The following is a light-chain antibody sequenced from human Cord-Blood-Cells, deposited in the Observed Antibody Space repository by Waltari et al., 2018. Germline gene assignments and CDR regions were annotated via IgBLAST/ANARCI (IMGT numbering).Light chain of an antibody. J-gene: IGLJ3*02. CDR3: SALDGSLSAWV. CDR1: SNIVGNQG. Sequence: QAGLTQPPSVSKGLRQTATLTCTGNSNIVGNQGEAWLQQHQGHPPKLLSYRNNNRTSGISEIFSASRSGNTASRTITGRQPEDEADYDCSALDGSLSAWVFGGGTKLTVL. V-gene: IGLV10-54*02. CDR2: RNN.